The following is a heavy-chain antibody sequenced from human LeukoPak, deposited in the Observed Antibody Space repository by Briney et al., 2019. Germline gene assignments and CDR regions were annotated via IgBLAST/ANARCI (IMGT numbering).Heavy chain of an antibody. CDR2: INHSGST. CDR3: ARLRPVAATGPRIAVAGRGGRRDAFDI. D-gene: IGHD6-19*01. Sequence: SETLSLTCAVYGGSFSGYYWSWIRQPPGKGLEWIGEINHSGSTNYNPSLKSRVTISVDTSKNQFSLKLSSVTAADTAVYYCARLRPVAATGPRIAVAGRGGRRDAFDIWGQGTMVTVSS. V-gene: IGHV4-34*01. J-gene: IGHJ3*02. CDR1: GGSFSGYY.